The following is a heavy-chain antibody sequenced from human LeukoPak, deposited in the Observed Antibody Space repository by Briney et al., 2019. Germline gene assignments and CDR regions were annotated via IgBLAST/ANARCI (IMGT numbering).Heavy chain of an antibody. J-gene: IGHJ5*02. CDR3: ARPYDYLDNWFDP. Sequence: GSLRLSCAASGFTFSSYGMHWVRQAPGKGLEWVSAISGSGGSTYYADSVKGRFTISRDNSKNTLYLQMNSLRSEDTAVYYCARPYDYLDNWFDPWGQGTLVTVSS. V-gene: IGHV3-23*01. CDR1: GFTFSSYG. CDR2: ISGSGGST. D-gene: IGHD3-16*01.